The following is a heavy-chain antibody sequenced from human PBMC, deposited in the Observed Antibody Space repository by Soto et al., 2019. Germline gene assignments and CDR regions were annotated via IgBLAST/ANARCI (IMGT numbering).Heavy chain of an antibody. CDR2: IYYSGST. Sequence: PSETLSLTCTVAGGSISSSSYYWGWIRQPPGKGLEWIGSIYYSGSTYYNPSPKSRVTISIDRSKNQFSLRLSSVTAADTAVYYCARQIYDSSRIYLDAYDIWGQETMVTVSS. D-gene: IGHD3-22*01. J-gene: IGHJ3*02. CDR3: ARQIYDSSRIYLDAYDI. CDR1: GGSISSSSYY. V-gene: IGHV4-39*07.